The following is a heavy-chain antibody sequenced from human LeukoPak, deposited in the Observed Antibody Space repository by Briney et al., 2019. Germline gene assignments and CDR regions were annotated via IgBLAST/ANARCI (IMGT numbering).Heavy chain of an antibody. CDR2: IYYSGST. V-gene: IGHV4-59*01. D-gene: IGHD6-19*01. CDR1: GGSTSSYY. Sequence: PSETLSLTCTVSGGSTSSYYWSWIRQPPGKGLEWIGYIYYSGSTKYNPSLKSRVTISVETSKNQFSLKLSSVTAADTAVYYCATASSGLDYWGQGTLVTVSS. J-gene: IGHJ4*02. CDR3: ATASSGLDY.